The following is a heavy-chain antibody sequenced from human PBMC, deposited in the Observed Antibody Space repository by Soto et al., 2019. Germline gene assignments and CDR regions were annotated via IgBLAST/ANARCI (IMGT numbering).Heavy chain of an antibody. Sequence: GESLKISCKGSGYSFTSYWIGWVRQMPGKGLKWMGIIYPGDSDTRYSPSFQGQVTISADKSISTAYLQWSSLKASDTAMYYRARLRCSSTSCYVHYYYGMDVWGQGTTVTVSS. CDR2: IYPGDSDT. CDR1: GYSFTSYW. D-gene: IGHD2-2*01. J-gene: IGHJ6*02. V-gene: IGHV5-51*01. CDR3: ARLRCSSTSCYVHYYYGMDV.